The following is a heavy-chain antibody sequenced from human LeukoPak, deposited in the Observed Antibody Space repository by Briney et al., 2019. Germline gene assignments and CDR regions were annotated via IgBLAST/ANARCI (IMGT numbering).Heavy chain of an antibody. CDR3: ARVPHNCSGDRCYSRWFDP. V-gene: IGHV4-4*07. D-gene: IGHD2-15*01. J-gene: IGHJ5*02. CDR1: GGSINSY. Sequence: SETLSLTCTVSGGSINSYWSWIRQPAGKGLEWIGRISGSGTITYNPALQSRLSISIDTSKNQFSLKLMSVTAADTAVYYCARVPHNCSGDRCYSRWFDPWGQGTLVIVSS. CDR2: ISGSGTI.